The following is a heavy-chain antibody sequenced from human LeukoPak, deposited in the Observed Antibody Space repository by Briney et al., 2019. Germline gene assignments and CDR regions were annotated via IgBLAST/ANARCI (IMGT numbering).Heavy chain of an antibody. D-gene: IGHD4-17*01. Sequence: GGSLRLSCAASGFTFGNAWMSWVRQAPGKGLEWVGRIKSKTDGGTTDYAAPVKGRFTISRDDSKNTLYLQMNSLKTEDTAFYYCARRMSTVPTRFFDLWGRGTLVTVSS. CDR3: ARRMSTVPTRFFDL. V-gene: IGHV3-15*01. J-gene: IGHJ2*01. CDR1: GFTFGNAW. CDR2: IKSKTDGGTT.